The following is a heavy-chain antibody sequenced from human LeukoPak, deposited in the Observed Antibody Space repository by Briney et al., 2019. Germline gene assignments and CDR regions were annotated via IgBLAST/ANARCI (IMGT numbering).Heavy chain of an antibody. D-gene: IGHD3-16*02. V-gene: IGHV3-11*01. CDR1: GFTFSDYY. Sequence: GGSLRLSCAVSGFTFSDYYMTWIRQAPGKGREWVAYISSSGNTKHYEDSVKGRFPISRDHAKTSLYLQMNSLRAAATAVYYCARIRLSFRGGIDYWGQGTLVTVSS. CDR3: ARIRLSFRGGIDY. CDR2: ISSSGNTK. J-gene: IGHJ4*02.